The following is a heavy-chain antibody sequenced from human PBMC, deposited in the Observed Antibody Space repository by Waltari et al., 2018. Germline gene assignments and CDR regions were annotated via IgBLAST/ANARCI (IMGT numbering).Heavy chain of an antibody. V-gene: IGHV4-59*01. D-gene: IGHD2-15*01. J-gene: IGHJ4*02. CDR3: ARDYPAAHVFDY. CDR1: GASITPYY. Sequence: QVQLQESGPGLVKPSETLSLTCTVSGASITPYYYSWIRQSPGKGLQSIGSMYYTGTAYYNPSLKSRVTISLDTSKNQFSLSLTSVTTADTAVYYCARDYPAAHVFDYWGQGTVVAVSS. CDR2: MYYTGTA.